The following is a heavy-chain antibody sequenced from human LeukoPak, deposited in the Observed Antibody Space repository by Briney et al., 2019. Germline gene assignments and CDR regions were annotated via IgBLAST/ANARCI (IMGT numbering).Heavy chain of an antibody. Sequence: GGSLRLSCAASGFTFGSYSMNWVRQAPGKGLEWVSSISSSSSYIYYADSVKGRFTISRDNAKNSLYLQMNSLRAEDTAVYYCARDGDYDFWSGYYTGSRWFDPWGQGTLVTVSS. CDR2: ISSSSSYI. V-gene: IGHV3-21*01. D-gene: IGHD3-3*01. CDR3: ARDGDYDFWSGYYTGSRWFDP. J-gene: IGHJ5*02. CDR1: GFTFGSYS.